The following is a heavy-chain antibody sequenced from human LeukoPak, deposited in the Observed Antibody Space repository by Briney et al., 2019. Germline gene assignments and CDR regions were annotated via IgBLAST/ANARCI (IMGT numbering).Heavy chain of an antibody. D-gene: IGHD5-24*01. Sequence: PGGSLRLSCAASGFTFSSYWMSWVRQAPGKGLEWVANIKQDGSEKYYVDSVKGRFTISRDNAKNSLYLQMNSLRAEDTAVYYCARVVGRYGQYYFDYWGQGTLVTVSS. CDR2: IKQDGSEK. J-gene: IGHJ4*02. CDR3: ARVVGRYGQYYFDY. CDR1: GFTFSSYW. V-gene: IGHV3-7*01.